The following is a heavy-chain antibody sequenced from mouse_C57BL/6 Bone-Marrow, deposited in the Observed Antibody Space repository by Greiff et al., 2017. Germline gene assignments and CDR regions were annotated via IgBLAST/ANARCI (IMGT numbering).Heavy chain of an antibody. Sequence: QVQLQQSGAELVRPGTSVKVSCKASGYAFTNYLIEWVKQRPGQGLEWIGVINPGSGGTNYNEKFKGQATLTADKSSSTAYMQLSSLTSEDSAVYFCARWVDYYGSRYFDVWGTGTTVTVPS. D-gene: IGHD1-1*01. CDR2: INPGSGGT. V-gene: IGHV1-54*01. CDR3: ARWVDYYGSRYFDV. J-gene: IGHJ1*03. CDR1: GYAFTNYL.